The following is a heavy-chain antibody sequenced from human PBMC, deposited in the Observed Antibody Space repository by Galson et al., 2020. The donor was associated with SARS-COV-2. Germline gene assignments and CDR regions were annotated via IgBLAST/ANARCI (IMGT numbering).Heavy chain of an antibody. CDR3: ARALRPTVTKGYGMDV. CDR1: GFTFSDYY. CDR2: ISSSSSYT. V-gene: IGHV3-11*06. Sequence: GESLKISCAASGFTFSDYYMSWIRQAPGKGLEWVSYISSSSSYTKHADSVKGRFTISRDNAKNSLYLQMNSLRAEDTAVYYCARALRPTVTKGYGMDVWGQGTTVTVSS. J-gene: IGHJ6*02. D-gene: IGHD4-17*01.